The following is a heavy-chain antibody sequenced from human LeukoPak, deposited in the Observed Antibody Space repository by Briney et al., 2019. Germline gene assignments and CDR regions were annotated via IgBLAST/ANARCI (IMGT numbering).Heavy chain of an antibody. D-gene: IGHD6-19*01. CDR2: IYYSGST. CDR3: ARGVAIAVAGTGWFDP. J-gene: IGHJ5*02. Sequence: SETLSLTCAVSGGSISSGGYSWSWIRQPPGKGLEWIGYIYYSGSTYYNPSLKSRVTISVDTSKNQFSLKLSSVTAADTAVYYSARGVAIAVAGTGWFDPWGQGTLVTVSS. V-gene: IGHV4-30-4*07. CDR1: GGSISSGGYS.